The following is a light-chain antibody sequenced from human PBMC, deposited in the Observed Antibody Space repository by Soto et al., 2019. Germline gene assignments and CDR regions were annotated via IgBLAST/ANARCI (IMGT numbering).Light chain of an antibody. Sequence: EILMTQSPATLSVSPGEXATXSCRXXXXXXSSLAWYQQKPGQAPRLLIYGASTRATGIPARFSGSGSGTEFTLTISSLQSEDFAVYYCQQYNNWPRTFGQGTKVEIK. CDR3: QQYNNWPRT. CDR2: GAS. J-gene: IGKJ1*01. CDR1: XXXXSS. V-gene: IGKV3-15*01.